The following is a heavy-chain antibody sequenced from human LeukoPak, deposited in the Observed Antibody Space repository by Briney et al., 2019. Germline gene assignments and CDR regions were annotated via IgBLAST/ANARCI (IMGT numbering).Heavy chain of an antibody. CDR3: AQANGYYFDC. CDR2: ISSSSTST. J-gene: IGHJ4*02. Sequence: GGSLRLSCAASGVTFSDYYMSWIRQAPGKGLEWISYISSSSTSTNYADSVKGRFTISRDNAKNSLYLQMNSLGAEDTAVYYCAQANGYYFDCWGQGTLVTVSS. CDR1: GVTFSDYY. D-gene: IGHD2-8*01. V-gene: IGHV3-11*03.